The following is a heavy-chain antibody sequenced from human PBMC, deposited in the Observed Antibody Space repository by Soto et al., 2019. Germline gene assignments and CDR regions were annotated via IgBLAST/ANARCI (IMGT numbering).Heavy chain of an antibody. V-gene: IGHV1-69*06. J-gene: IGHJ5*02. Sequence: SVKVSCKASGDTFGRYAISWVRQVPGQGLEWMGGIIPISSTVNYAEDFQGRVIITADKSTSTAYMELSNLRSEDTAMYYCARVTAAVAAAVVTYNWFDPWGQGTLVTVS. CDR3: ARVTAAVAAAVVTYNWFDP. CDR1: GDTFGRYA. CDR2: IIPISSTV. D-gene: IGHD2-2*01.